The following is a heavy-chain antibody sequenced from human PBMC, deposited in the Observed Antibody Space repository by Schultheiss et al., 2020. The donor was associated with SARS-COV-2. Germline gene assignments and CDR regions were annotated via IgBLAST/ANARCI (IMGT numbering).Heavy chain of an antibody. D-gene: IGHD2-2*02. Sequence: SETLSLTCTVSGGSLSSNAYYWSWIRQPPGKGLEWIGEINHSGRTNYNPSLKSRVSISIDTSKNQFSLKLNSVTPADTAVYYCARRYCSGTSCYTARWYYYMDVWGKGTTVTVSS. CDR3: ARRYCSGTSCYTARWYYYMDV. V-gene: IGHV4-34*01. CDR1: GGSLSSNAYY. J-gene: IGHJ6*03. CDR2: INHSGRT.